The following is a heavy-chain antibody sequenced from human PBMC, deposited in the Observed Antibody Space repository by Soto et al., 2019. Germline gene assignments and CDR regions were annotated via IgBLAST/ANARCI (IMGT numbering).Heavy chain of an antibody. V-gene: IGHV3-21*01. Sequence: KHAGSLRLSCSASVFTFRSYSMNWVRQAPGKGLEWVSSISSSSSYIYYADSVKGRFTISRDNAKNSLYLQMNSLRAEDTAVYYCARAHPYVWGQGTTVTV. CDR1: VFTFRSYS. CDR3: ARAHPYV. J-gene: IGHJ6*02. CDR2: ISSSSSYI.